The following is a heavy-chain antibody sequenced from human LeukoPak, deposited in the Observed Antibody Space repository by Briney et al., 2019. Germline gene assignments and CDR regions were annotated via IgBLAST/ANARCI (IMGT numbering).Heavy chain of an antibody. J-gene: IGHJ4*01. Sequence: ASVKVSCKASGYTFTGYYMHWVRQAPGQGLEWMGWINPNSGGTNYAQKFQGRVTMTRDTSISTAYMELSRLRSDDTAVYYCARVLIAVAEFDYWGKGTPVTVSS. CDR3: ARVLIAVAEFDY. V-gene: IGHV1-2*02. CDR1: GYTFTGYY. D-gene: IGHD6-19*01. CDR2: INPNSGGT.